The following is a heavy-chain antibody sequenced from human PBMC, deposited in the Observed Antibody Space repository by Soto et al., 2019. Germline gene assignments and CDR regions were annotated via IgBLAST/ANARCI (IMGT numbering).Heavy chain of an antibody. J-gene: IGHJ5*02. Sequence: QVHLVQAGAEVNKPGASVKVSCKASGDIFTGYYMHWVRQAPGQWLEWMGWINPHSGGTNYAQKFQGWVTMTRDTSMSTAYMELSRLRSDETAVYYCARADYSGKLVKNWFYPWGQGTLVTVSS. V-gene: IGHV1-2*04. CDR1: GDIFTGYY. D-gene: IGHD3-10*01. CDR3: ARADYSGKLVKNWFYP. CDR2: INPHSGGT.